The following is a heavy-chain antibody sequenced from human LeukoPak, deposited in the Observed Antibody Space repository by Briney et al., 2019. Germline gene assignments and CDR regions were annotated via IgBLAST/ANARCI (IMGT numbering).Heavy chain of an antibody. Sequence: PGGSLRLSCAASGFTFSSYAMSWVRQAPGKGLEWVSAISGSGGSTYYADSVKGRFTISRHNSKNTLYLQMNSLRAEDTAVYYCAKAAVLLWFGELWASSYYFDYWGQGTLVTVSS. D-gene: IGHD3-10*01. CDR1: GFTFSSYA. CDR2: ISGSGGST. CDR3: AKAAVLLWFGELWASSYYFDY. J-gene: IGHJ4*02. V-gene: IGHV3-23*01.